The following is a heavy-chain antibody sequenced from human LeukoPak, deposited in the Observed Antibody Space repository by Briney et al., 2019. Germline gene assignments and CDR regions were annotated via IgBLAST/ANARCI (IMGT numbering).Heavy chain of an antibody. CDR3: ARPTLNNHLDAFDI. D-gene: IGHD1-14*01. Sequence: KPPETLSLPCTVSGGSISSFYWSWIWQPPGKALEWLGFIYYTGSTDYNPSLRNRDTMSVDTSKNQFSLKLYSVTAADTAVYYCARPTLNNHLDAFDIWGQGTIVPVSS. CDR2: IYYTGST. J-gene: IGHJ3*02. CDR1: GGSISSFY. V-gene: IGHV4-59*08.